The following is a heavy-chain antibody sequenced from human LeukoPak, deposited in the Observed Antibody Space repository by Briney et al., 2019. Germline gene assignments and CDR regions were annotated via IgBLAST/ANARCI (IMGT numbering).Heavy chain of an antibody. CDR3: ARDVPPTVVTPNNFDY. V-gene: IGHV1-2*02. J-gene: IGHJ4*02. CDR2: INPNSGGT. CDR1: GYTFTSYA. D-gene: IGHD4-23*01. Sequence: GASVKVSCKASGYTFTSYAMNWVRQAPGQGLEWMGWINPNSGGTNYAQKFQGRVTMTRDTSISTAYMELSRLRSDDTAVYYCARDVPPTVVTPNNFDYWGQGTLVTVSS.